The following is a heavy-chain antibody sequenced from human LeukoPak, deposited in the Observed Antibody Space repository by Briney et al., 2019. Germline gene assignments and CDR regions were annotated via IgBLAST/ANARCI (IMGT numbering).Heavy chain of an antibody. CDR3: ARQRILRAPYSSPIGY. Sequence: SETLSLTCAVYGGSFSGYYWSWLRQPPGKGLEWIGEINHSGSTNYNPSLKSRVTISVDTSKNQFSLKLSSVTAADTAVYYCARQRILRAPYSSPIGYWGQGTLVTVSS. CDR2: INHSGST. D-gene: IGHD6-13*01. V-gene: IGHV4-34*01. CDR1: GGSFSGYY. J-gene: IGHJ4*02.